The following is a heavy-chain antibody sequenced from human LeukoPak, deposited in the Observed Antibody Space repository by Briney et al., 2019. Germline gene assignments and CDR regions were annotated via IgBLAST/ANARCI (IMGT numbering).Heavy chain of an antibody. CDR3: AKEGRQYSSSWYPYFDY. D-gene: IGHD6-13*01. V-gene: IGHV3-48*03. J-gene: IGHJ4*02. CDR1: GFTFSSYE. Sequence: GGSLRLSCAASGFTFSSYEMNWVRQAPGEGLEWLSHISSSGTTIYYADSVKGRFTISRDNVRNSLFLQMNSLRAEDTAVYYCAKEGRQYSSSWYPYFDYWGQGTLVTVSS. CDR2: ISSSGTTI.